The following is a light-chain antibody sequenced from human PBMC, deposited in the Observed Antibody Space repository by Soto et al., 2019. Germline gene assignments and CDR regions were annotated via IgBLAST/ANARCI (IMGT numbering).Light chain of an antibody. CDR2: DAS. J-gene: IGKJ5*01. Sequence: EIVLTQSPATLSLSPGERATLSCRASQSVSSYLAWYQQKPGQAPRLLIYDASNRATGIPARFSGSGSGTDFTLTISRLESEDFAVYYCQQYGSSPPTFGQGTRLQIK. CDR1: QSVSSY. V-gene: IGKV3-20*01. CDR3: QQYGSSPPT.